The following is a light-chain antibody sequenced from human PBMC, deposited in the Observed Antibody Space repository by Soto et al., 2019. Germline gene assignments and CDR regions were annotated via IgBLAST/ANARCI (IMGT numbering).Light chain of an antibody. V-gene: IGKV3-11*01. J-gene: IGKJ5*01. CDR1: QSVSSY. CDR3: QQRSNWPIT. Sequence: IVLTQSPATLSLSPGERATLSCRASQSVSSYLAWYQQKPGQAPRLLIYDASNRATGIPARFSGSGSGTDFTLTISSLETEDFAVYYCQQRSNWPITFGQGTLLEIK. CDR2: DAS.